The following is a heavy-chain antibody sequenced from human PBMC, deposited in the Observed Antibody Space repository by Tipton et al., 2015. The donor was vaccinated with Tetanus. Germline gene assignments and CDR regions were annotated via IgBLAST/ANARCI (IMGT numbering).Heavy chain of an antibody. J-gene: IGHJ4*02. D-gene: IGHD5-18*01. V-gene: IGHV4-59*08. CDR3: ARQKRGYSYGAFDY. CDR2: IYYSGST. CDR1: GVSISSYN. Sequence: TLSLTCTVSGVSISSYNWTWIRQPPGKGLEWIGYIYYSGSTNYNPSLKSRVTISVDTSKNQFSLKLSSVTAADTAVYYCARQKRGYSYGAFDYWGQGTLVTVSS.